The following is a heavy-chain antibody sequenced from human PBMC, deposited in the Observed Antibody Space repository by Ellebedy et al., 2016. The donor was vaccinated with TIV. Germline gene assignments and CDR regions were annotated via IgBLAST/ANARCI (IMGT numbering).Heavy chain of an antibody. CDR1: GFNFDDYG. V-gene: IGHV3-43*01. CDR3: AKDMGWESDYGMDV. Sequence: GESLKISCGASGFNFDDYGMTWVRQAPGKGLEWVSLISWDGGSTYYADSVRRRFTISRDNSKNSLYLHMNSLRTEDTALYYCAKDMGWESDYGMDVWGQGTTVTVSS. D-gene: IGHD1-26*01. CDR2: ISWDGGST. J-gene: IGHJ6*02.